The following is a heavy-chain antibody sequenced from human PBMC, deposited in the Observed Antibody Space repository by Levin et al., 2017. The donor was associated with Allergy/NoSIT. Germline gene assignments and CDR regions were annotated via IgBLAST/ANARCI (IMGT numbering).Heavy chain of an antibody. D-gene: IGHD3-22*01. V-gene: IGHV1-2*02. CDR2: INPNSGGT. J-gene: IGHJ2*01. Sequence: ASVKVSCKASGYTFTGYYMHWVRQAPGQGLEWMGWINPNSGGTNYAQKFQGRVTMTRDTSISTAYMELSRLRSDDTAVYYCARDEGSSGYYISLWYFDLWGRGTLVTVSS. CDR1: GYTFTGYY. CDR3: ARDEGSSGYYISLWYFDL.